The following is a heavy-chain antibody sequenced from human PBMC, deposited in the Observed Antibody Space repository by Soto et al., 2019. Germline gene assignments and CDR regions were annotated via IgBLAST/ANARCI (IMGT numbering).Heavy chain of an antibody. CDR1: GFTFSGSA. CDR3: TRHVGATLVFERAFDI. D-gene: IGHD1-26*01. CDR2: IRSKANSYAT. Sequence: GGSLRLSCAASGFTFSGSAMHWVRQASGKGLEWVGRIRSKANSYATAYAASAKGRFTISRDDSKNTVYLQMNSLKTEDTAVYYCTRHVGATLVFERAFDIWGQGTMVTVSS. V-gene: IGHV3-73*01. J-gene: IGHJ3*02.